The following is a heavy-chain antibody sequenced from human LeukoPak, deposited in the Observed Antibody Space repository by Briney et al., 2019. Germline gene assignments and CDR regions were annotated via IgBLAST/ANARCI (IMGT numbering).Heavy chain of an antibody. Sequence: SETLSLTCTVSGGSISSGDYYWSWIRQPPGKGLEWIGYIYYSGSTYYNPSLKSRVTISVDTSKNQFSLKLSSVTAADTAVYYYARGTYYYYYMDVWGKGTTVTVSS. J-gene: IGHJ6*03. V-gene: IGHV4-30-4*08. D-gene: IGHD1-1*01. CDR3: ARGTYYYYYMDV. CDR1: GGSISSGDYY. CDR2: IYYSGST.